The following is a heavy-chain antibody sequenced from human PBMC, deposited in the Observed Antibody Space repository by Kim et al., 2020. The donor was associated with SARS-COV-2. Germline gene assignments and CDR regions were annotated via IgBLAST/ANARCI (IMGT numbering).Heavy chain of an antibody. CDR1: GYSFTSYW. Sequence: GESLKISCKGSGYSFTSYWIGWVRQMPGKGLEWMGIIYPGDSDTRYSPSFQGQVTISADKSISTAYLQWSSLKASDTAMYYCARQVAYCTNGVCYSPSYYYGMDVWGQGTTVTVSS. J-gene: IGHJ6*02. CDR2: IYPGDSDT. V-gene: IGHV5-51*01. CDR3: ARQVAYCTNGVCYSPSYYYGMDV. D-gene: IGHD2-8*01.